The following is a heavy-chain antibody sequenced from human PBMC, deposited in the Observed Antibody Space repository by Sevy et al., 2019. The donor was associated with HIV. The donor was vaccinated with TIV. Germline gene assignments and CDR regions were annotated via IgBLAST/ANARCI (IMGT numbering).Heavy chain of an antibody. V-gene: IGHV4-4*07. D-gene: IGHD3-3*01. CDR2: IYTSGST. Sequence: SETLSLTCTVSGGSISNYYWNWIRQPAGKGLEWIGRIYTSGSTNYNPSLKSRITMSVDTSKNQFSLRLCSLTAADTAVYYCAREGAYDFWSGIAAFDIWGQGTTVTVSS. CDR1: GGSISNYY. CDR3: AREGAYDFWSGIAAFDI. J-gene: IGHJ3*02.